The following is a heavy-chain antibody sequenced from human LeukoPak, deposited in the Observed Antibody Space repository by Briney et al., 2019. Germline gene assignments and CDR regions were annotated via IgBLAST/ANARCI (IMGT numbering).Heavy chain of an antibody. J-gene: IGHJ4*02. V-gene: IGHV1-18*01. CDR2: INPNNGNT. CDR1: GYTFTDYS. CDR3: ARPAVITLSFDS. D-gene: IGHD3-22*01. Sequence: ASVKVSCKASGYTFTDYSISWVRQAPGQGLELMGWINPNNGNTNYAQNLQGRVTMTTDTSTSTAYMELWSLRSDDTAVYYCARPAVITLSFDSWGQGTLVIVSS.